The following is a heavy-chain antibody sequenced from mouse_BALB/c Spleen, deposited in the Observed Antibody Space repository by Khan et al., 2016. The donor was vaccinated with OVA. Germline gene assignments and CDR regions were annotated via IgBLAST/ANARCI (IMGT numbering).Heavy chain of an antibody. V-gene: IGHV5-9-3*01. CDR3: ARSPYGNFAY. D-gene: IGHD2-1*01. J-gene: IGHJ3*01. Sequence: EVELVESGGGLVKPGGSLKLSCEASGFTFSTYAMSWVRQTPEKRLEWVATISSDGDYNYFPDNVTGRFTISRDNAKNTLCLQMTSLRSEDTAMYYCARSPYGNFAYWGQGTLVTVSA. CDR1: GFTFSTYA. CDR2: ISSDGDYN.